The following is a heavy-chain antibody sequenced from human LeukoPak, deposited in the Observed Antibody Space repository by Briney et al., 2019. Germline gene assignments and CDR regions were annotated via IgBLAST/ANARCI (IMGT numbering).Heavy chain of an antibody. V-gene: IGHV4-34*01. Sequence: KPSETLSLTCAVYGGSFSGYYWSWIRQPPGKGLEWIGEINHSGSTNYNPSLKSRVTISVYTSNNHFSLKLSSVTAADTAVYYCARVKIEGDFWSGYYYITFDYWGQGTLVTVSS. D-gene: IGHD3-3*01. CDR3: ARVKIEGDFWSGYYYITFDY. CDR1: GGSFSGYY. CDR2: INHSGST. J-gene: IGHJ4*02.